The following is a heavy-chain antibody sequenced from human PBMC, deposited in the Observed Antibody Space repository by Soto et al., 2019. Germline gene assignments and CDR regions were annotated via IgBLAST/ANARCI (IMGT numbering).Heavy chain of an antibody. Sequence: GSQSLSCSSSGFIFSTYAWNWIRQTPGKGLEWVSAISSSGDSAYYAESVRGRFTISRDNSINTLYLQMRSLRPEDTAVYYCAHPRGYGVFDAVDIWGQGTMVTVSS. CDR2: ISSSGDSA. D-gene: IGHD4-17*01. CDR1: GFIFSTYA. J-gene: IGHJ3*02. CDR3: AHPRGYGVFDAVDI. V-gene: IGHV3-23*01.